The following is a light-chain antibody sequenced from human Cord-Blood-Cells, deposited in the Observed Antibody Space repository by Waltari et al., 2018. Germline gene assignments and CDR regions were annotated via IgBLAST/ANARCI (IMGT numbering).Light chain of an antibody. CDR2: TAA. V-gene: IGKV1-5*03. CDR1: QSISSW. J-gene: IGKJ1*01. Sequence: DIQMTQSPSTLSASVGDRVTITCRASQSISSWLAWYQHEPGIAPKRMIYTAASLESGVPSRFSGSGSGTEFTITISSLQPDDFATYYCQQYNSYSWTFGQGTKVEIK. CDR3: QQYNSYSWT.